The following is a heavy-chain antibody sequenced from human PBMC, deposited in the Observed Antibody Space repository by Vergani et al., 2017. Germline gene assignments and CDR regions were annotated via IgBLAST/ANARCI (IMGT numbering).Heavy chain of an antibody. Sequence: QVQLVESGGGVVQRGGSLRLSCATSGFTLSNYDMQWIRQAPGKGLEFVAFIQFDGSNQYYADSVKCRFTLSRDFSKNTLYLQMNSLRTDDTATYYCAKHFRGWGIDYWGQGTQVIVSS. V-gene: IGHV3-30*02. CDR1: GFTLSNYD. J-gene: IGHJ4*02. CDR2: IQFDGSNQ. CDR3: AKHFRGWGIDY. D-gene: IGHD3-16*01.